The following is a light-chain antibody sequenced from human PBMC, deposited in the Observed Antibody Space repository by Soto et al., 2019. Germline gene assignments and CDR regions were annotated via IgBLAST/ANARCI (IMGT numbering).Light chain of an antibody. CDR2: AAS. CDR3: QNSYSVPPT. J-gene: IGKJ1*01. CDR1: QSITTY. Sequence: GDRVSITCRASQSITTYLNWYQQKPGIAPKLLIYAASSLQSGVPSRFSGSGSGTDFTLTISSLQPEDFATYYCQNSYSVPPTFGQGTKVDIK. V-gene: IGKV1-39*01.